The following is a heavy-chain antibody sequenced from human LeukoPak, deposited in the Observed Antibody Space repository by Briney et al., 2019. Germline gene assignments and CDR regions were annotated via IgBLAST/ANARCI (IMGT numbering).Heavy chain of an antibody. CDR3: AKDPVGRWLPETRWY. J-gene: IGHJ4*02. CDR1: GFTFSSYA. V-gene: IGHV3-23*01. D-gene: IGHD5-24*01. Sequence: PGGSLRLSCAASGFTFSSYAMSWVRQAPGKGLEWVSAISGSGGSTYYADSVKGRFTISRDNSKNTLYLQMNSLRAEDTAVYYCAKDPVGRWLPETRWYWGQGTLVTVSS. CDR2: ISGSGGST.